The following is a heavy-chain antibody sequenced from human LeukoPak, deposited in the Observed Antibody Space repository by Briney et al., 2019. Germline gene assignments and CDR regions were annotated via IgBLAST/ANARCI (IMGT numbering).Heavy chain of an antibody. D-gene: IGHD6-19*01. CDR3: ATGTPPPLYSSGWYPMRA. V-gene: IGHV1-69*06. CDR2: IIPIFGTA. J-gene: IGHJ5*02. Sequence: ASVKVSCKASGGTFSSYAISWVRQAPGQGLEWMGGIIPIFGTANYAQKFQGRVTITADKSTSTAYMELSSLRSEDTAVYYCATGTPPPLYSSGWYPMRAWGQGTLVTVSS. CDR1: GGTFSSYA.